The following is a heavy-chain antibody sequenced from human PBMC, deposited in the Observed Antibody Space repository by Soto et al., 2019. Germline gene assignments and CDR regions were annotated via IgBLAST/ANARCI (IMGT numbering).Heavy chain of an antibody. CDR1: GFTFSSYS. D-gene: IGHD4-17*01. CDR3: ARDPHDYGDNPVKLGYMDV. CDR2: ISSSSSYI. J-gene: IGHJ6*03. Sequence: GGSLRLSCAASGFTFSSYSMNWVRQAPGKGLERVSSISSSSSYIYYADSVKGRFTISRDNAKNSLYLQMNSLRAEDTAVYYCARDPHDYGDNPVKLGYMDVWGKGTTVTVSS. V-gene: IGHV3-21*01.